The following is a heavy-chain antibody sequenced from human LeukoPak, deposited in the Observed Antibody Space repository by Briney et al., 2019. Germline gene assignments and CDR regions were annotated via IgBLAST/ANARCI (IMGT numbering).Heavy chain of an antibody. V-gene: IGHV1-24*01. D-gene: IGHD6-6*01. Sequence: ASVNVSCKVSGYTLTELSMRWVRQATGKGLEWTGGFDPEDGETIYAQKFQGRVTMTEDTSTDTAYMELSSLRSEDAAVYYCATADSSSSGWYFDLWGRGTLVTVSS. J-gene: IGHJ2*01. CDR3: ATADSSSSGWYFDL. CDR1: GYTLTELS. CDR2: FDPEDGET.